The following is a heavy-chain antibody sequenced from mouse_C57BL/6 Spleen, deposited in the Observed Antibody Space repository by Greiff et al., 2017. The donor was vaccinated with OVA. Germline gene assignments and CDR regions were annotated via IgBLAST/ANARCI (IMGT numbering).Heavy chain of an antibody. V-gene: IGHV10-1*01. CDR1: GFSFNTYA. D-gene: IGHD2-1*01. CDR3: VRQGYYGNYPYAMDY. CDR2: IRSKSNNYAT. Sequence: EVQLVESGGGLVQPKGSLKLSCAASGFSFNTYAMNWVRQAPGKGLEWVARIRSKSNNYATYYADSVKDRFTISRDDSESMLYLQMNNLKTEDTAMYYCVRQGYYGNYPYAMDYWGQGTSVTVSS. J-gene: IGHJ4*01.